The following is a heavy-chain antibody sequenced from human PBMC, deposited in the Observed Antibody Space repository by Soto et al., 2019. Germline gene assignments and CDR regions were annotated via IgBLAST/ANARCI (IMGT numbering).Heavy chain of an antibody. CDR1: GYIFTSYG. J-gene: IGHJ4*02. Sequence: QVPLVQSGAEVKKPGASVKVSCKASGYIFTSYGFSWVRQAPGQGLEWVGWINAYNGNTNYAQRFQGRVTVTTDTSTSTAYMELRNLRSDDTAVYAGARDRDYHIDYWGLGTLVTVSS. CDR3: ARDRDYHIDY. D-gene: IGHD4-17*01. V-gene: IGHV1-18*01. CDR2: INAYNGNT.